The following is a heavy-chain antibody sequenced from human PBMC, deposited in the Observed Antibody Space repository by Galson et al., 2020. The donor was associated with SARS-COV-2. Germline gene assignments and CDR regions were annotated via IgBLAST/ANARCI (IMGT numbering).Heavy chain of an antibody. V-gene: IGHV4-39*01. Sequence: SETLSLTCTVSGGSISSSSYYWGWIRQPPGKGLEWIGSIYYSGSTYYNPSLKSRVTISVDTSKNQFSLKLSSVTAADTAVYYCARRSDYDLLTDAFAIWGQGTMVTVSS. J-gene: IGHJ3*02. CDR3: ARRSDYDLLTDAFAI. CDR2: IYYSGST. CDR1: GGSISSSSYY. D-gene: IGHD3-9*01.